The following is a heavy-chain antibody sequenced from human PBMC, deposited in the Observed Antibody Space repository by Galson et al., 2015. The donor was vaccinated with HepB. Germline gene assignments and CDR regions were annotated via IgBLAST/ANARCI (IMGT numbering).Heavy chain of an antibody. V-gene: IGHV1-46*01. CDR2: INPSGGST. D-gene: IGHD3-3*01. CDR3: ARAGITIFCVVIAHYYYYYGIDV. CDR1: GYTFTSYY. Sequence: SVKVSCKASGYTFTSYYMHWVRQAPGQGLEWMGIINPSGGSTSYAQKFQGRVTMTRDTSTSTVYMELSSLRSEDTAVYYCARAGITIFCVVIAHYYYYYGIDVWGQGTTVTVSS. J-gene: IGHJ6*02.